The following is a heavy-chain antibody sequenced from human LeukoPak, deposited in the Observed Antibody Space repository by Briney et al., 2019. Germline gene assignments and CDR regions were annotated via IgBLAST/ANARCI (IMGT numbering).Heavy chain of an antibody. CDR3: ARSYSGSYYVDY. D-gene: IGHD1-26*01. Sequence: SETLSLTCTVSGGSISSGGYYWAWIRQPPGKGLEWIGYIYYSGSTNYNPSLKSRVTISVGTSKNQFSLKLSSVTAADTAVYYCARSYSGSYYVDYWGQGTLVTVSS. J-gene: IGHJ4*02. V-gene: IGHV4-61*08. CDR1: GGSISSGGYY. CDR2: IYYSGST.